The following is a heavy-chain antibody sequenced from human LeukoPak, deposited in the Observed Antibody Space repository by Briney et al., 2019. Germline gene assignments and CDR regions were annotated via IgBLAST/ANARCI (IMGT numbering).Heavy chain of an antibody. CDR3: ARHELPGLSVSAGFDY. D-gene: IGHD5/OR15-5a*01. J-gene: IGHJ4*02. Sequence: PSETLSLTCTVSGGSISSYSWSWIRQPPGKGLEWIGYMYSRGSTNDNPSLKSRVTISRDTSKNQLSLRVTSVTAADTAMYYCARHELPGLSVSAGFDYWGQGSLVTVSS. CDR1: GGSISSYS. V-gene: IGHV4-59*08. CDR2: MYSRGST.